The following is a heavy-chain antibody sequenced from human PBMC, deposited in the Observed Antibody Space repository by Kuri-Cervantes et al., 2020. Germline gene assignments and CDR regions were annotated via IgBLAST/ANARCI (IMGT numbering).Heavy chain of an antibody. CDR1: GGSISSSSYY. V-gene: IGHV4-39*07. D-gene: IGHD3-10*01. CDR2: IYYSGST. Sequence: GSLRLSCTVSGGSISSSSYYWGWIRQPPGKGLEWIGSIYYSGSTYYNPSLKSRVTISVDTSKNQFSLKLSSVTAADTAVYYCARDVRWGEGYNWFDPWGQGTLVTVSS. CDR3: ARDVRWGEGYNWFDP. J-gene: IGHJ5*02.